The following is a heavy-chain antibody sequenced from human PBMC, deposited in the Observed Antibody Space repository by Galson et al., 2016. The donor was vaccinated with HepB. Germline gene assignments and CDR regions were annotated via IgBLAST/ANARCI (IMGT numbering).Heavy chain of an antibody. CDR1: GLNFNDSW. J-gene: IGHJ4*02. CDR3: ARDWGMARDY. Sequence: SLRLSCAVSGLNFNDSWMSWVRQAPGKGLEWVANIKKDGSEEYYVDSVKGRFIISRDNTKNSVFLQMSSLRVEDTAVYYCARDWGMARDYWGQGALVTVSS. D-gene: IGHD3-16*01. V-gene: IGHV3-7*03. CDR2: IKKDGSEE.